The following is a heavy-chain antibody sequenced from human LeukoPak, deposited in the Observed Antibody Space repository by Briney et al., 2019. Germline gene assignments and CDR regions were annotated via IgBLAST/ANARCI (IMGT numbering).Heavy chain of an antibody. CDR1: GSTFSSYG. CDR3: AKEASIASGY. Sequence: GGSLRLSCAASGSTFSSYGMHWVRQAPGKGLEWVAFIRYDGSNKYYADSVKGRFTISRDNSKNTLYLQMNSLRAEDTAVYYCAKEASIASGYWGQGTLVTVSS. CDR2: IRYDGSNK. V-gene: IGHV3-30*02. J-gene: IGHJ4*02. D-gene: IGHD2-21*01.